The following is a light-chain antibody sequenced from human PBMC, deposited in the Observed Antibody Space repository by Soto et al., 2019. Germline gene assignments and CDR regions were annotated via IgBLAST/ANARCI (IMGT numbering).Light chain of an antibody. V-gene: IGLV1-44*01. CDR1: TSNIESHT. J-gene: IGLJ1*01. Sequence: QSVLTQAPSASGTPGQRITISCSGTTSNIESHTVNWYQQVPGTAPKLLSNTNNQRPSGAPDRFSGSKSGASASLAISGLQPEDEADYCCAAWDDSLNEYVFGDGTKVPVL. CDR3: AAWDDSLNEYV. CDR2: TNN.